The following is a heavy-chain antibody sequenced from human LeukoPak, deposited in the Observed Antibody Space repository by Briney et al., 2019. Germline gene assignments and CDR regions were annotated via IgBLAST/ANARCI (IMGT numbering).Heavy chain of an antibody. J-gene: IGHJ5*02. CDR3: VRGPYGVSISNWFDP. CDR1: GGSISSGSYH. D-gene: IGHD4/OR15-4a*01. V-gene: IGHV4-61*09. CDR2: IYTSGST. Sequence: PSETLSLTCTVSGGSISSGSYHWIWIRQPAGKGLEWIGHIYTSGSTNYNPSLRSRVTISVDTSKNQFSLKLNSVTAADTAVYYCVRGPYGVSISNWFDPWGQGLLVTVSS.